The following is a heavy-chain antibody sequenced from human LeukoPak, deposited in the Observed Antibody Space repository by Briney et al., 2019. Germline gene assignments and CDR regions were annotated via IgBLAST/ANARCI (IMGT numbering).Heavy chain of an antibody. J-gene: IGHJ4*02. D-gene: IGHD2-15*01. CDR1: GGTFSSYA. Sequence: ASVKVSCKASGGTFSSYAISLVRQAPGQGLEWMGRIIPILGIANYAQKFQGRVTITADKSTSTAYMELSSLRSEDTAVYYCARDSTHDSHPGYYFDYWGQGTLVTVSS. CDR2: IIPILGIA. CDR3: ARDSTHDSHPGYYFDY. V-gene: IGHV1-69*04.